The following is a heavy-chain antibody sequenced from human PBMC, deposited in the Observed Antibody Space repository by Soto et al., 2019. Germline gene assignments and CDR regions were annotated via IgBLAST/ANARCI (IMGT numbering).Heavy chain of an antibody. D-gene: IGHD2-2*01. Sequence: QLQLQESGPGLVKPSETLSLTCTVSGVSISSSSYYCGWIRQPPGKGLEWIGSIYYSGSTYYNPSLKSRVAISVDTSKNQFSLKLSPVTAADTAVYYCARHRRYCSSTSCNWFDPWGQGTLVTVSS. V-gene: IGHV4-39*01. CDR1: GVSISSSSYY. J-gene: IGHJ5*02. CDR2: IYYSGST. CDR3: ARHRRYCSSTSCNWFDP.